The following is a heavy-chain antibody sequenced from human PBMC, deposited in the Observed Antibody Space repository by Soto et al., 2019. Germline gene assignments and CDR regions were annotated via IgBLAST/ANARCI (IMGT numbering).Heavy chain of an antibody. J-gene: IGHJ4*02. Sequence: EVQLVESGGNLVQPGGSLRLSCVGSGFTFSSNWMTWVRQAPGKGLEWVGNIRQDGSEKNYVDSVKGRFTISRDNAKHSLYLQMNSLRAEDTAVYYCAREIVVARGASYFDYWGPGTRVTVSS. CDR1: GFTFSSNW. CDR2: IRQDGSEK. CDR3: AREIVVARGASYFDY. D-gene: IGHD2-2*01. V-gene: IGHV3-7*04.